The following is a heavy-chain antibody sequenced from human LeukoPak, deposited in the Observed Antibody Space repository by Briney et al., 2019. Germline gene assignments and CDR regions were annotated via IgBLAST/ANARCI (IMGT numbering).Heavy chain of an antibody. CDR2: IYYSGST. CDR1: GGSISSGDYY. Sequence: SETLSLTCTVSGGSISSGDYYWSWIRQPPGKGLEWIGYIYYSGSTYYNPSLKSRVTISVDTSKNQFSLKLSSVTAADTAVYYCARGVAVAGIRHWFDPWGQGTLVTVSS. J-gene: IGHJ5*02. D-gene: IGHD6-19*01. V-gene: IGHV4-30-4*01. CDR3: ARGVAVAGIRHWFDP.